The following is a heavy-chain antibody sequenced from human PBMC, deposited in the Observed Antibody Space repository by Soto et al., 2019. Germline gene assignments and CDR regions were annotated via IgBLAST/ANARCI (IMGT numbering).Heavy chain of an antibody. V-gene: IGHV3-23*01. D-gene: IGHD6-19*01. CDR1: GFTFNNYA. CDR2: VSGNGGVT. CDR3: AKIGSGWSRNAFDI. Sequence: GGSLRLSCAASGFTFNNYAMSWVRQAPGKGLEWVSAVSGNGGVTYYADSVQGRFTISRDNSKNTLYLQMDSLRAEDTAVYYCAKIGSGWSRNAFDIWGQGTMVTVSS. J-gene: IGHJ3*02.